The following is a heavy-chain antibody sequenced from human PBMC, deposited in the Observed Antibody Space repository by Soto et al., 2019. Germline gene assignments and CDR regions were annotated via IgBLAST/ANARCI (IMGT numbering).Heavy chain of an antibody. V-gene: IGHV1-69*13. J-gene: IGHJ6*02. CDR1: VCTFSSYA. D-gene: IGHD6-13*01. CDR3: ARVLMGSMAASGTGPHPPADYSYGMDV. CDR2: IIPIFGTA. Sequence: SVKDSRKSSVCTFSSYAISWVRPPPGQGLEWMGGIIPIFGTANNAHKFQGRVTITADESTSKAYLELSSLSSEDTAVYYCARVLMGSMAASGTGPHPPADYSYGMDVWGQGTTVTVSS.